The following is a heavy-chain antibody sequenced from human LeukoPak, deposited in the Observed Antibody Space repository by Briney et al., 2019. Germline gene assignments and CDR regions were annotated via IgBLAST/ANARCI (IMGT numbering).Heavy chain of an antibody. CDR3: ARDSGSYPSEYYFDY. Sequence: ASVKVSCKASGYTFTGYYMHWVRQAPGQGLEWMGWINPNSGGTNYAQKFQGRVTMTRDTSISTAYMELSRLRSDDTAVYYCARDSGSYPSEYYFDYWGQGTPVTVSS. CDR1: GYTFTGYY. V-gene: IGHV1-2*02. J-gene: IGHJ4*02. CDR2: INPNSGGT. D-gene: IGHD1-26*01.